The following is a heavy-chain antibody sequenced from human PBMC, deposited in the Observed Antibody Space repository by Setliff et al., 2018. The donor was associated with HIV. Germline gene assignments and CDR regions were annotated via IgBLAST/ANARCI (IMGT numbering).Heavy chain of an antibody. J-gene: IGHJ6*02. CDR1: GYAFTSYA. CDR3: AREKPQYYDSSGYRGYYYYGMDV. V-gene: IGHV1-3*01. D-gene: IGHD3-22*01. Sequence: ASVKVSCKASGYAFTSYAMHWVRQAPGRRLEWMGWINAGNGNTKYSQKFQGRVTITRDTSASTAYMELSSLRSEDTAVYYCAREKPQYYDSSGYRGYYYYGMDVWGQGTTVTVSS. CDR2: INAGNGNT.